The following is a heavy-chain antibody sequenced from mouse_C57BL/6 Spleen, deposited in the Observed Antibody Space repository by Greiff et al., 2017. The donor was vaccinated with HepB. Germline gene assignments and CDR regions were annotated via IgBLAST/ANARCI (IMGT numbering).Heavy chain of an antibody. CDR3: ARQDYGSSYAFAY. CDR2: ISNGGGST. CDR1: GFTFSDYY. V-gene: IGHV5-12*01. J-gene: IGHJ3*01. Sequence: EVQVVESGGGLVQPGGSLKLSCAASGFTFSDYYMYWVRQTPEKRLEWVAYISNGGGSTYYPDTVKGRFTISRDNAKNTLYLQMSRLKSEDTAMYYCARQDYGSSYAFAYWGQGTLVTVSA. D-gene: IGHD1-1*01.